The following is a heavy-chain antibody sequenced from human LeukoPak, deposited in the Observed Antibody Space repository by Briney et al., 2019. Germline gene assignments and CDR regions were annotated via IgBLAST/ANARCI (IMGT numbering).Heavy chain of an antibody. CDR3: ARAFS. V-gene: IGHV3-7*01. J-gene: IGHJ5*02. CDR2: KKEDGSQK. Sequence: GSLRLPCAASGFILSSQWMTWLRQTAGKLPQSAANKKEDGSQKSFVDSVKGRFTISRDKAKDSLYLQMNSLRAEDTAVYYCARAFSWGRGTLVTGPS. D-gene: IGHD3-16*01. CDR1: GFILSSQW.